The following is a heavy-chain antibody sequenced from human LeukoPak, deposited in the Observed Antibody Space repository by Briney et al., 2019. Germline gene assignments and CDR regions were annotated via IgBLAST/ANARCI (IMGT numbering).Heavy chain of an antibody. D-gene: IGHD6-19*01. CDR3: ATSLGVGVAGTFWFDP. V-gene: IGHV1-69*06. J-gene: IGHJ5*02. Sequence: SVKVSCKASGGTFSSYAISWVRQAPGQGLEWMGGIIPIFGTANYAQKFQGRVTITADKSTSTAYMELSSLRSEDTAVYYCATSLGVGVAGTFWFDPWGQGTLVTVSS. CDR1: GGTFSSYA. CDR2: IIPIFGTA.